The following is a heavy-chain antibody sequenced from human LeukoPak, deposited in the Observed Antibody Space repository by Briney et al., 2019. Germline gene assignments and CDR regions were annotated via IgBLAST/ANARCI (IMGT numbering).Heavy chain of an antibody. CDR1: GGSISNYY. J-gene: IGHJ4*02. CDR2: IYYTGAT. V-gene: IGHV4-59*01. D-gene: IGHD5-18*01. CDR3: ARAGYSYGTGYYFDY. Sequence: SETLSLTCTVSGGSISNYYWTWIRLPPGKGLEWIGYIYYTGATYYNPSFKSRVTISLDTSKNQFSLKLSSVTAADAAVYYCARAGYSYGTGYYFDYWGQGALVTVSS.